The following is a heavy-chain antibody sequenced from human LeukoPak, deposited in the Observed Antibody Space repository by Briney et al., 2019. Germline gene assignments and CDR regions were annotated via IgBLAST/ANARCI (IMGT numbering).Heavy chain of an antibody. CDR3: ARGNYDSSGYYYVDY. Sequence: SETLSLTCTVSGGSISSYYWSWIRQPAGKGLEWIGRIYTSGSTNYNPSLKSRVTMSVDTSKNQFSLKLSSVTAADTAVYYCARGNYDSSGYYYVDYWGQGTLVTVSS. D-gene: IGHD3-22*01. CDR2: IYTSGST. CDR1: GGSISSYY. J-gene: IGHJ4*02. V-gene: IGHV4-4*07.